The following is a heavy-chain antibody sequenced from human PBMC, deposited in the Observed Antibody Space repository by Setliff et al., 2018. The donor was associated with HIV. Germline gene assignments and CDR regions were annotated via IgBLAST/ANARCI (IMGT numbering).Heavy chain of an antibody. CDR2: TNHSGKT. J-gene: IGHJ5*02. V-gene: IGHV4-34*01. CDR1: GGSFSGYY. D-gene: IGHD6-13*01. Sequence: SETLSLTCAVYGGSFSGYYWTWIRQPPGKGLEWIGDTNHSGKTNYNRSLKSRVTISLDTSKNQFSLRLTSVTAADTAVYYCAREGGTGRSSWYGAYWYDPWGQGTLVTVSS. CDR3: AREGGTGRSSWYGAYWYDP.